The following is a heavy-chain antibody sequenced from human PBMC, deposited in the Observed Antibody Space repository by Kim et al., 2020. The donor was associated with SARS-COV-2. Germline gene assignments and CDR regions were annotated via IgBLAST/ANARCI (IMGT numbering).Heavy chain of an antibody. CDR3: AKDQDTNFDY. J-gene: IGHJ4*02. D-gene: IGHD2-15*01. V-gene: IGHV3-30*18. CDR1: GFTFSSYG. CDR2: ISYDGSNK. Sequence: GGSLRLSCAASGFTFSSYGMHWVRQAPGKGLEWVAVISYDGSNKYYADSVKGRFTISRDNSKNTLYLQMNSLRAEDTAVYYCAKDQDTNFDYWGQGTLVTVSS.